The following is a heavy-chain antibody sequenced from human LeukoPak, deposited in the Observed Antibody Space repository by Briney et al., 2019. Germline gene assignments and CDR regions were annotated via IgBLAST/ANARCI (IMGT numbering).Heavy chain of an antibody. CDR2: IYTSGST. D-gene: IGHD2-21*02. CDR1: GGSISSYY. CDR3: AREGGCGGDCYSIDN. Sequence: SETLSLTCTVSGGSISSYYWSWIRQPAGRGLEWIGRIYTSGSTNYNPSLKSRVTMSVDTSKNQFSLKLSSVTAADTPVYYCAREGGCGGDCYSIDNWGQGTLVTVSS. J-gene: IGHJ4*02. V-gene: IGHV4-4*07.